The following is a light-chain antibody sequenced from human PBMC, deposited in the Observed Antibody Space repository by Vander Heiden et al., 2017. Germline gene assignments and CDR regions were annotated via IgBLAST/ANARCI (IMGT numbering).Light chain of an antibody. Sequence: DIQMTQSQSSLSASVGDRVTIPCRASQSISSYLNWYQQKPGKAPKLLIYAASSLQSGVPSRFSGSGSGTDFTLTISSLQPEDFATYYCQQSYSTPPATFGQGTRLEIK. CDR1: QSISSY. J-gene: IGKJ5*01. CDR3: QQSYSTPPAT. CDR2: AAS. V-gene: IGKV1-39*01.